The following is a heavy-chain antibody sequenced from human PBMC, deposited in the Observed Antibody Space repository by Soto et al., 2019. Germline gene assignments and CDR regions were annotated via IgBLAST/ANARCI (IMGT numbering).Heavy chain of an antibody. CDR3: SRSLDS. CDR2: INQDGSNK. V-gene: IGHV3-7*01. Sequence: GSLRLSCAXSGFTFSTYWMDWVRQTPGKGLEWVANINQDGSNKNYVDSVKGRFTISRDNAKNLLYLQMSRLTAGDSALYYCSRSLDSWGQGTLVTVSS. J-gene: IGHJ4*02. CDR1: GFTFSTYW.